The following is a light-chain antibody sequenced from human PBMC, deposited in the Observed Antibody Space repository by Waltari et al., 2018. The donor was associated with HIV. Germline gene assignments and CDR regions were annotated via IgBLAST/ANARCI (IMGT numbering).Light chain of an antibody. Sequence: QSALTQPAAVSGSPGQSITISCTGTNSDIGVYNFVPWYQKHPGKAPKLIIYDVNRRPSGVSDRFSASKSGNTGSLTISGLQAEDEADYYCSSYTLSSSWVFGGGTKLTVL. J-gene: IGLJ3*02. CDR2: DVN. CDR3: SSYTLSSSWV. V-gene: IGLV2-14*03. CDR1: NSDIGVYNF.